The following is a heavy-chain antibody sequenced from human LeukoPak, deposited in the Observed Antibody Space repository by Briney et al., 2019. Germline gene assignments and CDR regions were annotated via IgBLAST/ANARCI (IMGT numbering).Heavy chain of an antibody. CDR2: IYYSGST. V-gene: IGHV4-39*01. CDR1: GGSISSSSYY. J-gene: IGHJ4*02. Sequence: KPSETLSLTCTVSGGSISSSSYYWGWIRQPPGKGLEWIGSIYYSGSTYYNPSLKSRVTISVDTSKNQFSLKLSSVTAAETAVYYCARHGHYYDSSGYYSSFDYWGQGTLVTVSS. CDR3: ARHGHYYDSSGYYSSFDY. D-gene: IGHD3-22*01.